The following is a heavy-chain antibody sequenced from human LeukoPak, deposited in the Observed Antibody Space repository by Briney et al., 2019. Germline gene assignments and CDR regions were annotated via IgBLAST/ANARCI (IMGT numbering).Heavy chain of an antibody. CDR3: AKDPRGDAFDI. Sequence: GGSLRLSCAASGFTFSSYGMHWVRQAPGKGLEWVAVIWYDGSNKYYADSVKGRFTISRDNSKNTLYLQMNSLRAEDTAVYYCAKDPRGDAFDIWGQGTMVTVSS. CDR2: IWYDGSNK. CDR1: GFTFSSYG. V-gene: IGHV3-33*06. J-gene: IGHJ3*02.